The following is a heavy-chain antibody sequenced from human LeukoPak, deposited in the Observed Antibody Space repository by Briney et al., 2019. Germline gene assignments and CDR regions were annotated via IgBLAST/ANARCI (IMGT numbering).Heavy chain of an antibody. D-gene: IGHD2-2*02. CDR3: ARGAPEYCSSTSCYSYYGMDV. CDR1: GFTFSSYA. Sequence: PGRSLRLSCAASGFTFSSYAMHWVRQAPGKGPEWVAVISYDGSNKYFADSVKGRFTISRDNSKNTLYLQMNSLRAEDTAVYYCARGAPEYCSSTSCYSYYGMDVWGQGTTVTVSS. CDR2: ISYDGSNK. J-gene: IGHJ6*02. V-gene: IGHV3-30*04.